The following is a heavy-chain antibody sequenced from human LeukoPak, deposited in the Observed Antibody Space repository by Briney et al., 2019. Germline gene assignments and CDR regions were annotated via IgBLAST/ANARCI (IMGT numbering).Heavy chain of an antibody. J-gene: IGHJ4*02. D-gene: IGHD6-19*01. V-gene: IGHV3-30*19. CDR2: ISYDGSNK. CDR1: GFTFSTYG. Sequence: GGSLRLSCVASGFTFSTYGMHWVRQAPGKGLEWVAVISYDGSNKYYADSVKGRFTISRDNSKNTLYLQMNSLRAEDTAVYYCARPAYSSGWPINDYWGQGTLVTVSS. CDR3: ARPAYSSGWPINDY.